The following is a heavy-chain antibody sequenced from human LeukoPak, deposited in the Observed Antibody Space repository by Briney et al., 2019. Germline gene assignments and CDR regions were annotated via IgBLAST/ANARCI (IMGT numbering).Heavy chain of an antibody. V-gene: IGHV5-51*01. Sequence: GESLKISCKASGYSFTTYWIGWVRQMPGKGLECMGIIYPGDSDTRYSPSFQGQVTISADKSISTAYLQWSSLKASDTAMYYCARHSLNEMATIDYWGQGTLVTVSS. D-gene: IGHD5-24*01. CDR3: ARHSLNEMATIDY. CDR1: GYSFTTYW. CDR2: IYPGDSDT. J-gene: IGHJ4*02.